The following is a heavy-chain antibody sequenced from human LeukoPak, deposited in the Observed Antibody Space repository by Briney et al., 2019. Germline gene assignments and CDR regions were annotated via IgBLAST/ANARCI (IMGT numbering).Heavy chain of an antibody. Sequence: SETLSLTCAGYAGSFSGYYWSWIRQPPGKGLEWIGEINHSGSTNYNPSLKSRVTISVDTSKNQFSLKLSSVTAADTAVYYCARGHPPVYGDYASQRWYFDYWGQGTLVTVSS. CDR1: AGSFSGYY. CDR3: ARGHPPVYGDYASQRWYFDY. CDR2: INHSGST. D-gene: IGHD4-17*01. J-gene: IGHJ4*02. V-gene: IGHV4-34*01.